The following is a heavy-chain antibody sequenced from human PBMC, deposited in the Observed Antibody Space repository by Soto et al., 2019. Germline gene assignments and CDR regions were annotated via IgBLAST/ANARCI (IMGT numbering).Heavy chain of an antibody. CDR1: RDTVSNKGAA. CDR3: ARERYIAGTTYFDY. Sequence: PSHTPSLTFAISRDTVSNKGAAWNWISKSPSRVLEWLGRTYYRYKWYNDYAISVKSRIPINQDTSKNQFSLQLNSVTPEDPAVYYCARERYIAGTTYFDYWGQGTLVTVSS. V-gene: IGHV6-1*01. J-gene: IGHJ4*02. D-gene: IGHD1-20*01. CDR2: TYYRYKWYN.